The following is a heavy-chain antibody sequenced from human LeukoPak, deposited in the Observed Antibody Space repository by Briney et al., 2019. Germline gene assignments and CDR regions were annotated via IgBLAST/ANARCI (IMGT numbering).Heavy chain of an antibody. Sequence: GASVKVSCKASGYTFTGYYMHWVRQAPGKGLEWVTFIRYDGNNKYYADSVKGRFAISRDNSKNTVYLQMNSLRAEDTAVYYCARGAYYQILTGFRGRNLGFDYWGQGTLVTVSS. D-gene: IGHD3-9*01. J-gene: IGHJ4*02. CDR3: ARGAYYQILTGFRGRNLGFDY. CDR1: GYTFTGYY. CDR2: IRYDGNNK. V-gene: IGHV3-30*02.